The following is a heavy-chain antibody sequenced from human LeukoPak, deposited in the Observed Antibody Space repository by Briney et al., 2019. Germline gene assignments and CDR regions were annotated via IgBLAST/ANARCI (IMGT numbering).Heavy chain of an antibody. D-gene: IGHD2/OR15-2a*01. CDR2: IYYSGST. CDR3: ARFSTSDFDY. CDR1: GCSIISSSYY. J-gene: IGHJ4*02. Sequence: PSETLSLTCTVSGCSIISSSYYWGWIRQPPGKGLEWIGSIYYSGSTYYNPSLKSRVTISVDTSKNQFSLKLSSVTAADTAVYYCARFSTSDFDYWGQGTLVTVSS. V-gene: IGHV4-39*01.